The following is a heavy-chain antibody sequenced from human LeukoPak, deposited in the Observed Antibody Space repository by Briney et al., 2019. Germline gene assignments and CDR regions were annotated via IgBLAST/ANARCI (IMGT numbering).Heavy chain of an antibody. V-gene: IGHV1-2*02. CDR2: INPNSGGT. CDR3: ARDVQDYYYYMDV. CDR1: GYTFTGYY. Sequence: GASVKVSYKASGYTFTGYYMHWVRQAPGQGLEWMGWINPNSGGTNYAQKFQGRVTMTRDTSISTAYMELSRLRSDDTAVYYCARDVQDYYYYMDVWGKGTTVTVSS. J-gene: IGHJ6*03. D-gene: IGHD3-10*02.